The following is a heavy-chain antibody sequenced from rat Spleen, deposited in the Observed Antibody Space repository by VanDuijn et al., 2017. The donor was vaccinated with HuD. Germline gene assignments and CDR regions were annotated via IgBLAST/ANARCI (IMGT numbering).Heavy chain of an antibody. D-gene: IGHD5-1*01. CDR1: GISFTDYS. Sequence: VQVKESGPGLVQPSQTLSLTCTVSGISFTDYSVHWVRQPPGKGLEWMGGIWGDGSTDYNSALKSRLSISRDTSKSQVFLKMSSLQTDDTAIYFCTRSNWDLPYWYFDFWGPGTMVTVSS. J-gene: IGHJ1*01. CDR2: IWGDGST. V-gene: IGHV2-19*01. CDR3: TRSNWDLPYWYFDF.